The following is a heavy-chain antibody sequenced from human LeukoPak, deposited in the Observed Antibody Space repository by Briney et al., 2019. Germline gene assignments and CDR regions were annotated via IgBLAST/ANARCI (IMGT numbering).Heavy chain of an antibody. CDR3: ARHVVRCDWYFDL. CDR2: IYYSGST. CDR1: GGSISSSSYY. D-gene: IGHD2-21*01. Sequence: SETLSLTCTVSGGSISSSSYYWGWIRQPPGKGLEWIGSIYYSGSTYYNPSLKSRVTISVDTSKNQFSLKLSSVTAADTAVYYCARHVVRCDWYFDLWGRGTLVTVSS. J-gene: IGHJ2*01. V-gene: IGHV4-39*01.